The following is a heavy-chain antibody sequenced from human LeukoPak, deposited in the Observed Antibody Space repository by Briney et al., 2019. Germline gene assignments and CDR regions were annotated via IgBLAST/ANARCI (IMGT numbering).Heavy chain of an antibody. J-gene: IGHJ4*02. CDR2: IVVGSGNT. Sequence: TSVKVSCKASGFTFTNSAMQWVRQARGQRLEWIGWIVVGSGNTNYAQKFQERVTITRDMSTSTAYMELSSLRSEDTAVYYCAAAPQSSSSWYDFDYRGQGTMVTVSS. CDR1: GFTFTNSA. V-gene: IGHV1-58*02. CDR3: AAAPQSSSSWYDFDY. D-gene: IGHD6-13*01.